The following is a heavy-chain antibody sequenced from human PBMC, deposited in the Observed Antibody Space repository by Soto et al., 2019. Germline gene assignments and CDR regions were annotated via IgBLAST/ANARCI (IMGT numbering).Heavy chain of an antibody. V-gene: IGHV3-66*01. CDR1: GFSVSLNY. Sequence: EVQVVESGGGLVQPGGSLRLSCAASGFSVSLNYMSWFRQAPGKGLEWVSAISLAGDTYHADSVKGRFTMSRDSSKTTLFLQMESLRVEDTAVYYCARDPPGPGSYSYDFWGQGILVTVSS. J-gene: IGHJ4*02. D-gene: IGHD3-10*01. CDR3: ARDPPGPGSYSYDF. CDR2: ISLAGDT.